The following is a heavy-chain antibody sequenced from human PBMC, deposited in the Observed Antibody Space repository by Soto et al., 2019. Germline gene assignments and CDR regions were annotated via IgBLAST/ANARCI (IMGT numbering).Heavy chain of an antibody. CDR1: GFTFSDYY. Sequence: GSLRLSCAASGFTFSDYYMSWIRQAPGKGLEWVSYISSSSSYTNYADSVKGRFTISRDNAKNSLYLQMNSLRAEDTAVYYCARDEFSYSNYYYYYYGMDVWGQGTTVTVSS. CDR2: ISSSSSYT. CDR3: ARDEFSYSNYYYYYYGMDV. J-gene: IGHJ6*02. V-gene: IGHV3-11*06. D-gene: IGHD4-4*01.